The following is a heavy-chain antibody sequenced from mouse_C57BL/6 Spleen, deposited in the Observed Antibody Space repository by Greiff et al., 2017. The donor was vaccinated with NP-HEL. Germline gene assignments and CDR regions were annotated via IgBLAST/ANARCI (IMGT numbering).Heavy chain of an antibody. CDR3: ARRVYYGSSPLAY. J-gene: IGHJ3*01. Sequence: QVQLQQPGAELVKPGASVKMSCKASGYTFTSYWITWVKQRPGQGLEWIGDIYPGSGSTNYNEKFKSKATLTVDTSSSTAYMQLSSLTSEDSAVYYCARRVYYGSSPLAYWGQGTLVTVSA. V-gene: IGHV1-55*01. CDR1: GYTFTSYW. CDR2: IYPGSGST. D-gene: IGHD1-1*01.